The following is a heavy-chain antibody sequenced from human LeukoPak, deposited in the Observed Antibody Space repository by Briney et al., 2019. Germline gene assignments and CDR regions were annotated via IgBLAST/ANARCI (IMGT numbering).Heavy chain of an antibody. V-gene: IGHV4-34*01. CDR2: INHSGST. J-gene: IGHJ4*03. D-gene: IGHD3-22*01. CDR3: ARGLIRYYDSSGGREGFDY. CDR1: GGSISSYY. Sequence: SETLSLTCTVSGGSISSYYWSWIRQPPGKGLEWIGEINHSGSTNYNPSLKSRVTISVDTSKNQFSLKLSSVTAADTAVYYCARGLIRYYDSSGGREGFDYWGQGTTVTVSS.